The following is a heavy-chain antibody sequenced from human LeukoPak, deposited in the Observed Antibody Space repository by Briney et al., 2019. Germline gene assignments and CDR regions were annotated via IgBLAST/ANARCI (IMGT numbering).Heavy chain of an antibody. J-gene: IGHJ6*03. CDR1: GGTFSSFA. CDR3: ARDRGAANCSSTRCYTDYQYYMDV. V-gene: IGHV1-69*05. Sequence: ASVKASCKASGGTFSSFAINWVRQAPGQGLEWMGGIIPMFNTPNYAQKFQGRVTITTDEYTSTSYMELSSLRSEDTAVYYCARDRGAANCSSTRCYTDYQYYMDVWGKGTTVTVSS. D-gene: IGHD2-2*02. CDR2: IIPMFNTP.